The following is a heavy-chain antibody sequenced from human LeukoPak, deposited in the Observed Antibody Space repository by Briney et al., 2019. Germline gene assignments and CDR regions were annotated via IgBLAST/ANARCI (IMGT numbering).Heavy chain of an antibody. J-gene: IGHJ4*02. CDR3: ARDPFPSMADFDN. V-gene: IGHV4-59*11. Sequence: KPSETLSLTCTVSGGSISSHYWSWIRQPPGKGLEWIGYIYYSGSTNYNPSLKSRVTISVDTSKNQFSLKLSSVTAADTAVYYCARDPFPSMADFDNWGQGTLVTVSS. CDR1: GGSISSHY. D-gene: IGHD2/OR15-2a*01. CDR2: IYYSGST.